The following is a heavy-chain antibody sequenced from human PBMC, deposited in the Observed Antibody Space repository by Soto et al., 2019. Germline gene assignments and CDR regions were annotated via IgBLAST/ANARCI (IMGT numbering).Heavy chain of an antibody. V-gene: IGHV3-74*01. CDR2: IRSDGTDT. Sequence: EVRLVASGGGLVQPGGSLRLSCEVSGFTFSSFWMHWVRQAPGKGLVWVSRIRSDGTDTNYAGSVKGRFTISRDNAKNTLYLQMTSLRVEDTGVYYCTKAPAVSGSPSEHWGQGTLVIVSS. D-gene: IGHD6-19*01. CDR1: GFTFSSFW. CDR3: TKAPAVSGSPSEH. J-gene: IGHJ1*01.